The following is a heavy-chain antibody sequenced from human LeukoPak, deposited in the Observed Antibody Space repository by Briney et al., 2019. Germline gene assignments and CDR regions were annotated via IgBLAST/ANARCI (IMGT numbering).Heavy chain of an antibody. V-gene: IGHV3-23*01. Sequence: GGSLRLSCAASGFTFSSYAMSWVRQAPGKGLEWVSAISGSGGSTYSADSVKGRFTISRDNSKNTLYLQMNSLRAEDTDVYYCAKDRPVQRRYYYDGSGYPFDYWGQGTLVTVSS. CDR3: AKDRPVQRRYYYDGSGYPFDY. CDR2: ISGSGGST. J-gene: IGHJ4*02. D-gene: IGHD3-22*01. CDR1: GFTFSSYA.